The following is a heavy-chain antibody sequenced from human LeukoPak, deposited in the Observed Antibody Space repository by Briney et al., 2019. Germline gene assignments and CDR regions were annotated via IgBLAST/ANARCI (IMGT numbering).Heavy chain of an antibody. Sequence: PSETLSLTCTVSGGSISSSSYYWGWIRQPPGKGLEWIGSIYYSGSTYYNPSLKSRVTISVDTSKNQFSLKLSSVTAADTAVYYCARHGVKDDFWSGYYFDYWGQGTLVTVSS. CDR1: GGSISSSSYY. D-gene: IGHD3-3*01. CDR3: ARHGVKDDFWSGYYFDY. J-gene: IGHJ4*02. V-gene: IGHV4-39*01. CDR2: IYYSGST.